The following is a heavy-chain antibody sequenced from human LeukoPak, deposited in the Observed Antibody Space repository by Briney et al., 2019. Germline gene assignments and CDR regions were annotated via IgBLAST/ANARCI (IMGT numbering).Heavy chain of an antibody. D-gene: IGHD4-23*01. CDR3: ARDRGPDYGGNGDAFDI. Sequence: SQTLSLTCTVSGGSVSSGGYYWSWIRQPPGKGLEWTGYIYHSGSTYYNPSLKSRVTISVNRSKNQFSLKLSSVTAADTAVYYCARDRGPDYGGNGDAFDIWGQGTMVTVSS. V-gene: IGHV4-30-2*01. J-gene: IGHJ3*02. CDR2: IYHSGST. CDR1: GGSVSSGGYY.